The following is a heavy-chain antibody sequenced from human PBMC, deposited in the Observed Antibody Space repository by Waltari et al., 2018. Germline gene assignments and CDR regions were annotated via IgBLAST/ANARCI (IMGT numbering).Heavy chain of an antibody. V-gene: IGHV3-23*01. CDR3: AKEEVAGMGVIDY. D-gene: IGHD6-19*01. CDR2: ISGGGGST. Sequence: EVQLLESGGGLVQPGGSLRLSCAASGFTFSSYAMSWVRQAPGKGLEGVSAISGGGGSTYYADSVKGRFTISRDNSKNTLYLQMNSLRAEDTAVYYCAKEEVAGMGVIDYWGQGTLVTVSS. J-gene: IGHJ4*02. CDR1: GFTFSSYA.